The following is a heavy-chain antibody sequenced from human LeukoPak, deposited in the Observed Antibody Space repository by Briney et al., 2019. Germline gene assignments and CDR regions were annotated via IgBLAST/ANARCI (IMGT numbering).Heavy chain of an antibody. Sequence: GGSLRLSCAASGFTFSSYSMNWVRQAPGKLLEWVSSISSSSSYIYYADSLKGRFTISRDNARKSLYLQINSLRVDDMAVYDCARDSGGHNWNFAFDIWGQGTMVTVSS. CDR3: ARDSGGHNWNFAFDI. D-gene: IGHD1-20*01. J-gene: IGHJ3*02. CDR2: ISSSSSYI. CDR1: GFTFSSYS. V-gene: IGHV3-21*01.